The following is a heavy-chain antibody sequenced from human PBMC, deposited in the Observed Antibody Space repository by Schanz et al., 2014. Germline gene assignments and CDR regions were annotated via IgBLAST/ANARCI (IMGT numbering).Heavy chain of an antibody. V-gene: IGHV3-30*03. Sequence: QVQLVESGGGVVQPGRSLRLSCAASGFTFTKYGMYWVRQAPGKGLEWVALISYNGREKYHADSVKGRFTISRDNSNNTLYLHMNRLRDEDTALYYCARDDTYYDNSGGLGSTYFYGMDVWGQGTTVTVSS. J-gene: IGHJ6*02. D-gene: IGHD3-10*01. CDR3: ARDDTYYDNSGGLGSTYFYGMDV. CDR2: ISYNGREK. CDR1: GFTFTKYG.